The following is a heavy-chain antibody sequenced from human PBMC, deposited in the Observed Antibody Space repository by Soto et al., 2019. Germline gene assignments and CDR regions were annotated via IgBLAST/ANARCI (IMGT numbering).Heavy chain of an antibody. CDR2: INPSGGST. CDR1: GYTFTSYY. J-gene: IGHJ4*02. V-gene: IGHV1-46*01. Sequence: ASVKVSCKASGYTFTSYYMHWVRQAPGQGLEWMGIINPSGGSTSYAQKFQGRVTMTRDTSTSTVYMELSSLRSEDTAVYYCARDINPDGGDYSFDYWGQGTLVTVSS. D-gene: IGHD4-17*01. CDR3: ARDINPDGGDYSFDY.